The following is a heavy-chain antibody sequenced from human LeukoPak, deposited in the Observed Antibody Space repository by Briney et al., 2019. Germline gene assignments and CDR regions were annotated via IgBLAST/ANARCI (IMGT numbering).Heavy chain of an antibody. CDR2: ISAYNGNT. D-gene: IGHD6-13*01. CDR3: ARDLYSSSWYGAFDI. J-gene: IGHJ3*02. V-gene: IGHV1-18*01. Sequence: GASVKVSCKASGYTFTSYGISWVRQAPGQGLECMGWISAYNGNTHYAQKLQGRVTMTTDTSTSTAYMELRSLRSDDTAVYYCARDLYSSSWYGAFDIWGQGTMVTVSS. CDR1: GYTFTSYG.